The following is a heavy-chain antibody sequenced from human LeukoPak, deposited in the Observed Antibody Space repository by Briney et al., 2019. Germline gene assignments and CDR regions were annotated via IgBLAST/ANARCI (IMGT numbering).Heavy chain of an antibody. V-gene: IGHV6-1*01. CDR2: TYYTSQSYN. CDR1: GDSVSSNSAA. CDR3: ARVGSGWYDDAFDI. Sequence: PSQTLSLTCAISGDSVSSNSAAWNWLRQSPSRGGEWLGRTYYTSQSYNAYALSVKSPIPITPPTSKTQFSLQLNSVTPEDTAVYYCARVGSGWYDDAFDIWGQGTMVTVSS. D-gene: IGHD6-19*01. J-gene: IGHJ3*02.